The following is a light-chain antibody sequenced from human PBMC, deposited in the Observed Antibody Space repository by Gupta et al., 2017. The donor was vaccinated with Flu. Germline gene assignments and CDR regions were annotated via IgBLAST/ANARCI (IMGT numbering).Light chain of an antibody. Sequence: VTPGQPASISCRSSQSLVASDGDNYLNWFLQRPGQSPRRLISNGSNRDSGVPDRISGSGSGTDFTLKISGVEAEDVGIYYCMQAIYWPYTFGQGTKMEIK. V-gene: IGKV2-30*01. CDR3: MQAIYWPYT. CDR2: NGS. J-gene: IGKJ2*01. CDR1: QSLVASDGDNY.